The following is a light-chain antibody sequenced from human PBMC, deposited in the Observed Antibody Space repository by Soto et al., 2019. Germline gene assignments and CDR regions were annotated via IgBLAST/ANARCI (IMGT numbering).Light chain of an antibody. CDR2: EVR. J-gene: IGLJ1*01. V-gene: IGLV2-14*01. Sequence: VLTQPASVSGSPGQSITISCTGTSSDVGGYEYVSWYQQHPGKAPKLMIYEVRDRPSGVSSRFSGSKSGNTASLTISGLQAEDEADYYCSSYRGGSTYVFGTGTKVTVL. CDR3: SSYRGGSTYV. CDR1: SSDVGGYEY.